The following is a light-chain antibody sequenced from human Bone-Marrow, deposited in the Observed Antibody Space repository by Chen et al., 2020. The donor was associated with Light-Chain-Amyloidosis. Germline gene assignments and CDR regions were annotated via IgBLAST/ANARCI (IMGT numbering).Light chain of an antibody. CDR3: QSADSSGTYEVI. Sequence: SYEPTQPPSVSVSPGQTARIPCSGDDLPTKYAYWYQQKPGQAPVLVIHRDTERPSGISERFSGSSSGTTATVTISGVQAEDEADYHCQSADSSGTYEVIFGGGTKLTVL. CDR2: RDT. V-gene: IGLV3-25*03. J-gene: IGLJ2*01. CDR1: DLPTKY.